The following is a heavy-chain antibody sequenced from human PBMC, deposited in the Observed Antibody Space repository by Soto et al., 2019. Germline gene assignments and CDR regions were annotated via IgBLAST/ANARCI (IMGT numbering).Heavy chain of an antibody. CDR2: ISSSSSTI. CDR1: GFTFSSYS. CDR3: VREGRGSFDF. V-gene: IGHV3-48*01. J-gene: IGHJ3*01. Sequence: PGGSLRLSCAASGFTFSSYSMNWVRQAPGKGLEWVSYISSSSSTIYYADSVKGRFTISRDNAKNSLPLQMSSLTADDTAIYYCVREGRGSFDFWGRGTMVTVSS. D-gene: IGHD5-12*01.